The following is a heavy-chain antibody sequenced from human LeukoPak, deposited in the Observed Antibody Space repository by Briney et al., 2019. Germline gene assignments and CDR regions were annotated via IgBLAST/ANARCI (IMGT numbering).Heavy chain of an antibody. CDR3: ARVRDAYNHPVVYFDY. V-gene: IGHV4-39*01. CDR1: GGSISSSSYY. D-gene: IGHD5-24*01. Sequence: SETLSLTCTVSGGSISSSSYYWGWIRQPPGKGLECIGSIYYSGSTYYNPSLKSRVTISVDTSKNQFSLKLSSVTAADTAVYYCARVRDAYNHPVVYFDYWGQGTLVTVSS. J-gene: IGHJ4*02. CDR2: IYYSGST.